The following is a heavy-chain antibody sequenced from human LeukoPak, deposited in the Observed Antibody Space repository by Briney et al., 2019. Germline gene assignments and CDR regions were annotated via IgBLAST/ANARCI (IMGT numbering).Heavy chain of an antibody. CDR2: ISYSGST. CDR1: GGSISSYF. D-gene: IGHD1-26*01. V-gene: IGHV4-59*08. CDR3: ARRRERRRTDRFDYFDY. J-gene: IGHJ4*02. Sequence: PSETLSLTCTVSGGSISSYFWSWFRQPPGKGLEWIGYISYSGSTNYNPSLKSRITISLDTSKNQFSLKLSSVTAADTAVYYCARRRERRRTDRFDYFDYXGQGALVAVSS.